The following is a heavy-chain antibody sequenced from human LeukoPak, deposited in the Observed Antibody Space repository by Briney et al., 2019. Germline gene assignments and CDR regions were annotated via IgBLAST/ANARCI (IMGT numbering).Heavy chain of an antibody. CDR2: IKQDVSEI. V-gene: IGHV3-7*01. CDR1: RFTFSNYW. Sequence: GGSLRLSCAASRFTFSNYWINWVRQAPGKGLEWVATIKQDVSEIYYVDSVKGRFTISRDNAKNSVYLQMNSLRVEDTAVYYCARDVGRGGDFWGCQGPFDPWGQGTQVTVSS. D-gene: IGHD3-3*01. J-gene: IGHJ5*02. CDR3: ARDVGRGGDFWGCQGPFDP.